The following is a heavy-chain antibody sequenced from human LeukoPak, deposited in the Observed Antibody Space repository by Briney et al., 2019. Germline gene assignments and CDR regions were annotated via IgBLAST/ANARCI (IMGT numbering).Heavy chain of an antibody. CDR2: ITSGGGYT. D-gene: IGHD3-9*01. Sequence: PGGSLRLSCVASGFTFSTYNMNWVRQAPGKGLEWVSSITSGGGYTYYADSVKGRFTTSRDNAKNSLSLRLDSLRAEDTAVYYCARGHYDVLTSSYKWTPDYWGQGTLVTVSS. CDR1: GFTFSTYN. CDR3: ARGHYDVLTSSYKWTPDY. J-gene: IGHJ4*02. V-gene: IGHV3-21*06.